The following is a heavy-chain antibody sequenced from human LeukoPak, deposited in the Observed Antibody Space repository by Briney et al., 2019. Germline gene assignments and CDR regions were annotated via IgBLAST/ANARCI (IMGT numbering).Heavy chain of an antibody. CDR1: GFTFSSYG. CDR3: AKDGARYFDWLLYFDY. Sequence: GRSLRLSCAASGFTFSSYGMHWVRQAPGKGLEWVAVISYDGSNKYYADSVKGRFTISRDNSKNTLYLQMNSLRVEDTAVYYCAKDGARYFDWLLYFDYWGQGTLVTVSS. D-gene: IGHD3-9*01. V-gene: IGHV3-30*18. CDR2: ISYDGSNK. J-gene: IGHJ4*02.